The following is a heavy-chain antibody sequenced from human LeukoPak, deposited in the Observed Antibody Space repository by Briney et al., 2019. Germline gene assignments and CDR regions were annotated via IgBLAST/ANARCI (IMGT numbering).Heavy chain of an antibody. J-gene: IGHJ4*02. CDR3: ATGSYDSSDFDY. Sequence: ASVKVSCTVSGYTLTELSMHWVRQAPGKGLGWLGGFDPEDGETIYAQKFQGRVTMTEDTSTDTAYMELSSLRSEDTAVYYCATGSYDSSDFDYWGQGTLVTVSS. CDR2: FDPEDGET. V-gene: IGHV1-24*01. D-gene: IGHD3-22*01. CDR1: GYTLTELS.